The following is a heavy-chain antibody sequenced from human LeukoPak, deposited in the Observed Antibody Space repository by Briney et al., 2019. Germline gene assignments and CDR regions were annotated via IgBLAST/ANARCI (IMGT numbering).Heavy chain of an antibody. D-gene: IGHD5-18*01. J-gene: IGHJ4*02. CDR1: GYTFTSYD. V-gene: IGHV1-8*01. Sequence: ASVKVSCKASGYTFTSYDINWVRQATGQGLEWMGWMDPNSGNSEYAQKFQGRVTMTRNTSISTAYMELSSLRSEDTAVYYCARDSQRGYSYGLDYWGQGTLVTVSS. CDR3: ARDSQRGYSYGLDY. CDR2: MDPNSGNS.